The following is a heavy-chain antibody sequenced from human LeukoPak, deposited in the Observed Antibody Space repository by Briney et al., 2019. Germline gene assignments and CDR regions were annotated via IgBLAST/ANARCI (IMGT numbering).Heavy chain of an antibody. CDR1: GFTFSSYY. D-gene: IGHD3-10*01. J-gene: IGHJ4*02. Sequence: GGSLRLSCVASGFTFSSYYMAWVRQAPGKGLEWVANIKQDGSEQYYGGFVRGRFTISRDNARNSLYLQLESLTVEDTAVYFCAGGFGFLIESWGQGTLVTVSS. CDR2: IKQDGSEQ. V-gene: IGHV3-7*04. CDR3: AGGFGFLIES.